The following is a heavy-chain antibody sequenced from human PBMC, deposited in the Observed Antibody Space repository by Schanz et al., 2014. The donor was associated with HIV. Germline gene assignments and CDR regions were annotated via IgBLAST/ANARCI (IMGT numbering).Heavy chain of an antibody. CDR3: ARPYCSSTGCYHYYGMDV. J-gene: IGHJ6*02. D-gene: IGHD2-2*01. Sequence: QVQLVQSGAEVKKPGASVKVSCKASGFTFISYGISWVRQAPGQGLEWMGRISAYNGNTNYVQKFQGRVTMTTDTSTSTAYMELRSLRSDDTAVYYCARPYCSSTGCYHYYGMDVWGQGTTVTVSS. CDR2: ISAYNGNT. CDR1: GFTFISYG. V-gene: IGHV1-18*01.